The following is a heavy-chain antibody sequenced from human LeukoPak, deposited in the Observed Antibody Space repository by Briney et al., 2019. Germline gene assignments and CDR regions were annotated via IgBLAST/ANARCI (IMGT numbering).Heavy chain of an antibody. CDR3: ARRGDGGRSFDY. CDR1: GFTFSSYG. Sequence: TGGSLRLSCAASGFTFSSYGMHWVRQAPGKGLEWVAVIWYDGSNKYYADSVKGRFTISRDNSKNTLYLQMNSLRAEDTAVYYCARRGDGGRSFDYWGQGTLVTVSS. V-gene: IGHV3-33*01. J-gene: IGHJ4*02. CDR2: IWYDGSNK. D-gene: IGHD4-23*01.